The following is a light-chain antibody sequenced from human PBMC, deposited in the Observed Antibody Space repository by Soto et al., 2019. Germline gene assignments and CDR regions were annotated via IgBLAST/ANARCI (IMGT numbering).Light chain of an antibody. CDR3: SSYTSSSFYV. J-gene: IGLJ1*01. V-gene: IGLV2-14*01. CDR1: SSDVGGYNY. CDR2: DVS. Sequence: QSVLTQPASVSGSPGQSITISCTGTSSDVGGYNYVSWYQQHPGKAPKLMIYDVSNRPSVVSNRFSGSKSGNTASLTISGLQAEDESDYYCSSYTSSSFYVFGTGTKVTVL.